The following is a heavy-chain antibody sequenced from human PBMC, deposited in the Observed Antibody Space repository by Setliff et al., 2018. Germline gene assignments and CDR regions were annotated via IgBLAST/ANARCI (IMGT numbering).Heavy chain of an antibody. CDR3: VRGQGPNVVVAIPFDW. V-gene: IGHV1-18*01. CDR1: GYTFTNYG. D-gene: IGHD3-22*01. CDR2: ISASNGNT. J-gene: IGHJ4*02. Sequence: ASVKVSCKASGYTFTNYGISWVRQAPGQGLEWMGWISASNGNTNSAQKLQGRVTMTTDTSTSTAYMELRSLRSDDTAVYYCVRGQGPNVVVAIPFDWWGQGTLVTVSS.